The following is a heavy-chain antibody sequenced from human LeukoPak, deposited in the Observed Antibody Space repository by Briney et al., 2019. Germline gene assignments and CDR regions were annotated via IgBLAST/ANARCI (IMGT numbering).Heavy chain of an antibody. Sequence: GGSLRLSCAAAGFTLSSYGMHWGRQAPGKGLEWVAFIRFDGSNKDYADSVKGRFTISRDNSKNTLYLQMNSLRAEDTAVYYCAKDTVVGATISGENVYWGQGTVVTVSS. CDR3: AKDTVVGATISGENVY. D-gene: IGHD1-26*01. V-gene: IGHV3-30*02. CDR2: IRFDGSNK. J-gene: IGHJ4*02. CDR1: GFTLSSYG.